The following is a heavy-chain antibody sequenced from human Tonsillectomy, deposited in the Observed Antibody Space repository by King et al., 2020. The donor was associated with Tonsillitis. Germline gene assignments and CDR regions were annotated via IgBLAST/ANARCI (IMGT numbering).Heavy chain of an antibody. CDR3: ARALSPIDNAFQI. Sequence: QLVQSGAELKKPGESLTISCKGSGYSFTNHWICWVRQMPGKGLDYMGIVYPGDADLRYNPSFQGQVTISADKSSSTAYLQWSRLQASDTCIYSCARALSPIDNAFQIWGQGKMITVSS. CDR1: GYSFTNHW. CDR2: VYPGDADL. D-gene: IGHD2/OR15-2a*01. V-gene: IGHV5-51*01. J-gene: IGHJ3*02.